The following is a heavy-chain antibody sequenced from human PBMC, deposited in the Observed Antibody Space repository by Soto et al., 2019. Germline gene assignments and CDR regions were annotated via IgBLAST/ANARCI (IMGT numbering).Heavy chain of an antibody. CDR2: IYSGGST. D-gene: IGHD5-18*01. Sequence: EVQLVESGGGLVQPGGSLRLSCAASGVTVSSNYMSWVRQAPGKGLEWVSVIYSGGSTYYADSVKGRFTISRDNSKNTLYLQMNSLSAEDTAVDYCARHGYNYGGGYFDYWGQGTLVTVSS. CDR3: ARHGYNYGGGYFDY. V-gene: IGHV3-66*04. J-gene: IGHJ4*02. CDR1: GVTVSSNY.